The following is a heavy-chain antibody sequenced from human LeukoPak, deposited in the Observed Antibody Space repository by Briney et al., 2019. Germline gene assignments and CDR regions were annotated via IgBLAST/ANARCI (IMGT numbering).Heavy chain of an antibody. CDR1: GYTFTGYY. Sequence: GASVKVSCKASGYTFTGYYMHWVRQAPGQGLEWIGWINPNSGGTNYAQKFQGRVTMTRDTSISTAYMELSRLRSDDTAVYYCARAIAAAAYWFDPWGQGTLVTVSS. D-gene: IGHD6-13*01. V-gene: IGHV1-2*02. J-gene: IGHJ5*02. CDR3: ARAIAAAAYWFDP. CDR2: INPNSGGT.